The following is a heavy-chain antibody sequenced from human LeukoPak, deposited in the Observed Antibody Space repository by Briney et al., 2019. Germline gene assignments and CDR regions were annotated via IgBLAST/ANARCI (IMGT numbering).Heavy chain of an antibody. Sequence: SETLSLTCAVYGGSFSGYYWSWIRQPPGKGLEWIGEINHSGSTNHNPSLKSRVTISVDTSKNQFSLKLSSVTAADTAVYYCASSVIQLWTPFDYWGQGTLVTVSS. D-gene: IGHD5-18*01. CDR1: GGSFSGYY. V-gene: IGHV4-34*01. J-gene: IGHJ4*02. CDR2: INHSGST. CDR3: ASSVIQLWTPFDY.